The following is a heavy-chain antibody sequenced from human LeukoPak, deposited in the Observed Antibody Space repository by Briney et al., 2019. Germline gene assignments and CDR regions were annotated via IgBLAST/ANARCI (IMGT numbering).Heavy chain of an antibody. Sequence: GASLRLSCAASGFTFISYAMTWVRQAPGKGLEWVSVISGSGGSTYYADSVKGRFTVSRDNSKNTLYLQMNSLRGEDTALYYCAKFGRSGWSPFYFDYWGQGTLVTVSS. CDR3: AKFGRSGWSPFYFDY. V-gene: IGHV3-23*01. D-gene: IGHD6-19*01. CDR2: ISGSGGST. J-gene: IGHJ4*02. CDR1: GFTFISYA.